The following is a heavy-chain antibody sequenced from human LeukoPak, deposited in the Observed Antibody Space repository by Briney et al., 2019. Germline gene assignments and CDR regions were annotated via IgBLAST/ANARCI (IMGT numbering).Heavy chain of an antibody. CDR3: AKGSRRWGSYRPLPYFDY. CDR1: GGSISSSSYY. J-gene: IGHJ4*02. CDR2: IYYSGST. D-gene: IGHD3-16*02. Sequence: SETLSLTCTVSGGSISSSSYYWGWIRQPPGKGLEWIGSIYYSGSTYYNPSLKSRVTISVDTSKNQFSLKLSSVTAADTAVYYCAKGSRRWGSYRPLPYFDYWGQGTLVTVSS. V-gene: IGHV4-39*07.